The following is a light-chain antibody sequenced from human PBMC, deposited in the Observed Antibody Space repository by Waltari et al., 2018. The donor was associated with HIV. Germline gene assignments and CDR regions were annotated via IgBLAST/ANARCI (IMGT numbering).Light chain of an antibody. CDR3: QQSYSMVT. CDR2: AAS. V-gene: IGKV1-39*01. J-gene: IGKJ4*01. CDR1: QSISSY. Sequence: DIQMTQSPSSLSASVGDRVTITCRASQSISSYLNWYQQKPGKAPKLLIYAASNLQSGVPSRFSGSGSGTDFTLTISSLQPEDFATYYCQQSYSMVTFGGGTKVEIK.